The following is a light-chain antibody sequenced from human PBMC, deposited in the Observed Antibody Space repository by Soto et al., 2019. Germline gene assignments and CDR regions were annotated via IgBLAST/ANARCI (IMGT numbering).Light chain of an antibody. CDR1: QSLNGR. V-gene: IGKV1-5*01. J-gene: IGKJ1*01. Sequence: DIQMTQSPSTLSSSVGDRVTITCRASQSLNGRLAWYQQRPGQAPNLLIYDVSTLETGVPSRFSGTGSETELTLTISGLQPDDFPTYYCQPYNYFSTFGPGTKVEIK. CDR2: DVS. CDR3: QPYNYFST.